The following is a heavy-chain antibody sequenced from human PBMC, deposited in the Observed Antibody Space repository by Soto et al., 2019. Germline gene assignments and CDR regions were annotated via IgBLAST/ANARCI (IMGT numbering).Heavy chain of an antibody. D-gene: IGHD1-7*01. CDR2: INPSGGST. CDR1: GYTFTSYY. CDR3: AREQGDGNYANNWFDP. Sequence: ASVKVSCKASGYTFTSYYMHWVRQAPGQGLEWMGIINPSGGSTSYAQKFQGRVTMTRDTSTSTVYMELSSLRSEDTAVYYCAREQGDGNYANNWFDPWGQGTLVTVS. J-gene: IGHJ5*02. V-gene: IGHV1-46*01.